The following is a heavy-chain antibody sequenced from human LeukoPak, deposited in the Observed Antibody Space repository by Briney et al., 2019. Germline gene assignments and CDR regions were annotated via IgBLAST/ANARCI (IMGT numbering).Heavy chain of an antibody. V-gene: IGHV4-39*07. CDR2: IYYSGST. J-gene: IGHJ4*02. CDR3: ARDIGNAGGWFDY. Sequence: SETLSLTCTVSGGSISSSSYYWGWIRQPPGKGLEWIGSIYYSGSTYYNPSLKSRVTISVDTSKNQFSLKLSSVTAADTAVYYCARDIGNAGGWFDYWGQGTLATVSS. CDR1: GGSISSSSYY. D-gene: IGHD6-19*01.